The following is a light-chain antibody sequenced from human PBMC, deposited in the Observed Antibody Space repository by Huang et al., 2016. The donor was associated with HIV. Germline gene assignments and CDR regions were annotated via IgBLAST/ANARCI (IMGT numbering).Light chain of an antibody. Sequence: EIVLTQSPGTLSLSPGERATLACRASQSVSGSYLAWYQQKPGQAPRLLIYGASSRATGIPDRVSGSGSGTDFTLTISRLEPEDFAVYYCQQYGSSPTTFGGGTKVEIK. J-gene: IGKJ4*01. V-gene: IGKV3-20*01. CDR1: QSVSGSY. CDR3: QQYGSSPTT. CDR2: GAS.